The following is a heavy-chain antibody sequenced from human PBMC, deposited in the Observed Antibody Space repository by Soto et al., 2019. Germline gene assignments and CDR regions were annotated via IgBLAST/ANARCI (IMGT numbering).Heavy chain of an antibody. CDR3: AATGYTYGYHFDH. D-gene: IGHD5-18*01. Sequence: GEPLKIPCKGSGYTFTGYWITWVRQMPGKGLEWMGRIDPSDSSTNYSPSFQGHVTISTDKSINPAHLQWSSLDVSDTAMYYCAATGYTYGYHFDHWGQGTQVTVSS. J-gene: IGHJ4*02. V-gene: IGHV5-10-1*01. CDR2: IDPSDSST. CDR1: GYTFTGYW.